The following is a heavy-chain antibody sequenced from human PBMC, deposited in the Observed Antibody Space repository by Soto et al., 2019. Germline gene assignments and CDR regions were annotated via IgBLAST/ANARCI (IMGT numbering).Heavy chain of an antibody. D-gene: IGHD5-12*01. V-gene: IGHV1-18*01. CDR1: CYTFTSCG. Sequence: VKGSWKASCYTFTSCGISWVRQAPGQALEWMGGIRANNGSTNYAQKLQGRVTMTTDTSTSTANMELSSLRSEDTAVFFCSSPGQVGYHARLYGMDVWGQGTTVTVSS. CDR2: IRANNGST. J-gene: IGHJ6*02. CDR3: SSPGQVGYHARLYGMDV.